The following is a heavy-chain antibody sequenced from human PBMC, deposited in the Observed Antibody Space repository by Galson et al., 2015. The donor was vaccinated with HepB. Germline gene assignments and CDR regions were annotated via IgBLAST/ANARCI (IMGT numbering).Heavy chain of an antibody. CDR1: GLTFSRYS. Sequence: SLRLSCAASGLTFSRYSMHWVRQAPGKGLVWVSRIYDDGSSTTYADSVKGRFTISRDNAKNTVFLQMDNLRAEDTAVYYCATGAAYYYDYWGQGTLVTVSS. CDR3: ATGAAYYYDY. D-gene: IGHD2-15*01. CDR2: IYDDGSST. V-gene: IGHV3-74*01. J-gene: IGHJ4*02.